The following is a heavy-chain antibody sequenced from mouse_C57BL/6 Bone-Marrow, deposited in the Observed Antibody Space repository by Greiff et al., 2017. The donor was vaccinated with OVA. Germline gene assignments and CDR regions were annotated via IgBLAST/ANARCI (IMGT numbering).Heavy chain of an antibody. J-gene: IGHJ2*01. V-gene: IGHV14-3*01. D-gene: IGHD1-1*01. Sequence: EVQLQQSVAELVRPGASVKLSCTASGFTIKNTYLHWVKQRPEQGLEWIGRIDPANGSTKYDPKFQGKATITADTSSNTAYLQLSSLTSEDTANYYCARDYGRGSYYVDYWGQGTTLTVAS. CDR2: IDPANGST. CDR3: ARDYGRGSYYVDY. CDR1: GFTIKNTY.